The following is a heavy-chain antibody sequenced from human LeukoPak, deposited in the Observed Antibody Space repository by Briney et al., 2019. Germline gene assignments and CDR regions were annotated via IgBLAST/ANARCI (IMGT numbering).Heavy chain of an antibody. J-gene: IGHJ6*02. D-gene: IGHD5-18*01. CDR2: IYYSGST. CDR1: GGSISSYY. Sequence: SETLSLTCTVSGGSISSYYWSWIRQPPGKGLEWIGYIYYSGSTNYNPSLKSRVTISVDTSKNQFSLKLSSVTAADTAVYYCARDGGYSRHYGMDVWGQGTTDTVSS. CDR3: ARDGGYSRHYGMDV. V-gene: IGHV4-59*01.